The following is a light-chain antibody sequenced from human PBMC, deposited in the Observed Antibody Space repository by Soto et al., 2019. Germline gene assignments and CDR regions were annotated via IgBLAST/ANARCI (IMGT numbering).Light chain of an antibody. CDR1: QSVGLS. J-gene: IGKJ1*01. CDR3: QQYNNWPRT. Sequence: EVVLTQSPATLSLSPGGSATLSCRASQSVGLSLAWYQQKPGQAPSLLIYGASTRATGIPARFSGSGSGTELTITISSLQSEDFEVYYCQQYNNWPRTFGQGTKVDI. V-gene: IGKV3-15*01. CDR2: GAS.